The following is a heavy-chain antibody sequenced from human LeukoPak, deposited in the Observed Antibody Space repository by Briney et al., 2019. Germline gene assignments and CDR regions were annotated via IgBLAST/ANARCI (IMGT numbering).Heavy chain of an antibody. Sequence: GGSLRLSCAASGFPLSSYSINWFRQAPGKGLEWVAYISASGSNIYYVDSVKGWFTVSRDNPKSSLFLQMNSPRAEDTAVYYCARVKGSYFDYWGQGALVTVSS. J-gene: IGHJ4*02. CDR2: ISASGSNI. V-gene: IGHV3-48*01. CDR3: ARVKGSYFDY. CDR1: GFPLSSYS. D-gene: IGHD2-15*01.